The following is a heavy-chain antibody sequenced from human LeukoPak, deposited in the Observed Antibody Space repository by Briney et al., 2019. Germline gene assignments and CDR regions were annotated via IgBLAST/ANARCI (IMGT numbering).Heavy chain of an antibody. CDR3: ARVGGNSVYGFDY. CDR2: IKQDGSEK. V-gene: IGHV3-7*01. Sequence: RGSLRLSCAASGFTFSSYWMSWVRQAPGKGLEWVANIKQDGSEKYYVDSVKGRFTISRDNAKNSLYLQMNSLRAEDTAVYYCARVGGNSVYGFDYWGQGTLVTVSS. D-gene: IGHD4-23*01. CDR1: GFTFSSYW. J-gene: IGHJ4*02.